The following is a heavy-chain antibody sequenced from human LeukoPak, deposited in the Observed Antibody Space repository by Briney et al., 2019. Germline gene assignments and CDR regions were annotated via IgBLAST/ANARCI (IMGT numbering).Heavy chain of an antibody. Sequence: PSETLTLTCTVSGGSISSYYWSWIRQPPGKGLEWIGYIYYSGSTNYNPSLKSRVTISVDTSKNQFSLKLSSVTAADTAVYYCARASSAWYGDIWGQGTMMTVSS. J-gene: IGHJ3*02. CDR1: GGSISSYY. CDR3: ARASSAWYGDI. D-gene: IGHD6-19*01. CDR2: IYYSGST. V-gene: IGHV4-59*01.